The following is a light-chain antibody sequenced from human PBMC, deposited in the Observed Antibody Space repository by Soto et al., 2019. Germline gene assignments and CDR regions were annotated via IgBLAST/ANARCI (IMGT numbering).Light chain of an antibody. CDR1: SGSIATNY. CDR2: EDD. V-gene: IGLV6-57*03. J-gene: IGLJ3*02. CDR3: QSYDSSNHGV. Sequence: NFMLTQPHSVSESPGKTVTISCTRSSGSIATNYVQWFQQRPGSAPIIVIYEDDQRPSGVPDRFSGSIDSSSNSASLTISGLQTEDEAAYYCQSYDSSNHGVFGGGTKLTVL.